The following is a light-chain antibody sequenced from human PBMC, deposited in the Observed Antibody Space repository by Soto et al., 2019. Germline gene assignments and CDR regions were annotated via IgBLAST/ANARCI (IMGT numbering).Light chain of an antibody. J-gene: IGKJ1*01. CDR3: QQYGSSPTWT. CDR2: GAS. V-gene: IGKV3-20*01. Sequence: EIVLTQSPGTLSLSPGERATLSCRASQSVSSSYLAWYQQKPGQAPRLLIYGASNRATGIPDRFSGSGSGTDFTLTISRLEPEDVAGYYCQQYGSSPTWTFGQGTKVEIK. CDR1: QSVSSSY.